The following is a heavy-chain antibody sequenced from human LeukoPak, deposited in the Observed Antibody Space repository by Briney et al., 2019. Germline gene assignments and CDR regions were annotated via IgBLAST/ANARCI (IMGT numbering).Heavy chain of an antibody. CDR2: ISSSSSYI. V-gene: IGHV3-21*01. CDR1: GFTFSSYS. CDR3: ATWGGIAVAGNEGP. J-gene: IGHJ5*02. Sequence: PGGSLRLSCAASGFTFSSYSMNWVRQAPGKGLEWVSSISSSSSYIYYADSVKGRFTISRDNAKNSLYLQMNSLRAEDTAVYYCATWGGIAVAGNEGPWGQGTLVTVSS. D-gene: IGHD6-19*01.